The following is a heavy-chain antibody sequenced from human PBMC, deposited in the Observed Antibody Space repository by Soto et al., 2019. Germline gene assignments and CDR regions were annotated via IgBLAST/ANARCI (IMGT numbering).Heavy chain of an antibody. CDR1: GYTFTSYY. CDR3: ARGGSLYWYFDL. J-gene: IGHJ2*01. D-gene: IGHD1-26*01. CDR2: INPSGGST. V-gene: IGHV1-46*01. Sequence: ASVKVSCKASGYTFTSYYIHWVRQAPGQGLEWMGIINPSGGSTSYAQKFQGRVTITRDTSASTAYMELSSLRSEDTAVYYCARGGSLYWYFDLWGRGTLVTVSS.